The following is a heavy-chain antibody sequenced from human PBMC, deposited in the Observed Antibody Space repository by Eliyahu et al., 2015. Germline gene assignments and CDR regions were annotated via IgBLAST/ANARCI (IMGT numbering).Heavy chain of an antibody. CDR2: ISWNSGSI. J-gene: IGHJ6*02. V-gene: IGHV3-9*01. CDR1: GFXFDDYA. Sequence: EVQLVESGGGLVQPGRSLRLSCSASGFXFDDYAMPWVRQAPGKGLGWVSGISWNSGSIGYADSVKGRFTISRDNAKNSLYLQMNSLRAEDTALYYCAKVEGLPTGVRGGHYYYYGMDVWGQGTTVTVSS. CDR3: AKVEGLPTGVRGGHYYYYGMDV. D-gene: IGHD3-10*01.